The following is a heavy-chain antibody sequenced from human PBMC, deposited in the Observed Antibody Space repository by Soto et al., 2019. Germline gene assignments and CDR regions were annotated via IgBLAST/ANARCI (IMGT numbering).Heavy chain of an antibody. J-gene: IGHJ6*02. D-gene: IGHD5-18*01. CDR2: TYYRSKWYN. CDR3: ARDTAMVVGYYYYYGMDV. V-gene: IGHV6-1*01. CDR1: GDSVSSNSAA. Sequence: SQTLSLTCAISGDSVSSNSAAWNWIRQSPSRGLEWLGRTYYRSKWYNDYAVSVKSRITINPDTSKNQFSMQLNSVTPEDTAVYYCARDTAMVVGYYYYYGMDVWGQGTTVTVSS.